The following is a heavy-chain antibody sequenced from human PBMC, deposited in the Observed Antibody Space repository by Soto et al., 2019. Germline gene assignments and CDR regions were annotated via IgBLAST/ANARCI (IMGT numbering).Heavy chain of an antibody. CDR2: IIPILGIA. CDR3: ARDGLGYCSGGSCYSGYWFDP. CDR1: GGTFSSYT. V-gene: IGHV1-69*04. Sequence: SVKVSCKASGGTFSSYTISWVRQAPGQGLEWMGRIIPILGIANYAQKFQGRVTITADKSTSTAYMELSSLRSEDTAMYYCARDGLGYCSGGSCYSGYWFDPWGQGTLVTVSS. D-gene: IGHD2-15*01. J-gene: IGHJ5*02.